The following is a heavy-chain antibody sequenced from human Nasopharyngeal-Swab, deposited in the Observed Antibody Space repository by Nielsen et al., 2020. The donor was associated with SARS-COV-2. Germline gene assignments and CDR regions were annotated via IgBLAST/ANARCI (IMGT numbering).Heavy chain of an antibody. CDR1: GYTFPNYA. CDR2: INAGNGNT. J-gene: IGHJ2*01. V-gene: IGHV1-3*01. CDR3: ARSDYGSSSSWYFDL. D-gene: IGHD6-6*01. Sequence: ASVKVSCKASGYTFPNYAIHWVRQAPGQRLDWMGWINAGNGNTMYSQNFQGRVTITRDTSASTAYMNLSSLRSEDTAVYYCARSDYGSSSSWYFDLWGRGTLVTVSS.